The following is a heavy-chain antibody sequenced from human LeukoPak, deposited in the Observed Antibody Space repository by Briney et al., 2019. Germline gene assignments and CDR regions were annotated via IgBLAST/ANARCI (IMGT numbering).Heavy chain of an antibody. Sequence: ASVKVSCKASGYTFTSYDINWVRQATGHGLEWMGWMNPNSGNTGYAQKFQGRVTMTRNTSISTAYMELSSLRSEDTAVYYCARVVGKPYYFDYWGQGTLVTVSS. CDR3: ARVVGKPYYFDY. D-gene: IGHD1-26*01. J-gene: IGHJ4*02. V-gene: IGHV1-8*01. CDR1: GYTFTSYD. CDR2: MNPNSGNT.